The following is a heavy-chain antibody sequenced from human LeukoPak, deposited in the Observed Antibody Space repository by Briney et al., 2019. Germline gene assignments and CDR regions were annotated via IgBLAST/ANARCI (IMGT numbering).Heavy chain of an antibody. CDR3: TTGTPLLLWFGENY. CDR1: GFTFSNAW. V-gene: IGHV3-15*01. CDR2: IKSKPDGGTT. J-gene: IGHJ4*02. D-gene: IGHD3-10*01. Sequence: GGSLRLSCAASGFTFSNAWMSWVRQAPGKGLEWVGRIKSKPDGGTTDYAAPVKGRFTISTDDSKNTLYLLMNRLKTEDTAVYYCTTGTPLLLWFGENYWGQGTLVTVSS.